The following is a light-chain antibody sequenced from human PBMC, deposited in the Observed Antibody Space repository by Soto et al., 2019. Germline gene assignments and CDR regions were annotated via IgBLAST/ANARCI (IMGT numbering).Light chain of an antibody. Sequence: DIQMTQSPSSLSAYVGDRVTITCRASQAICNYLAWYQQKPGKVPKLLIYAASTLPSGVPSRFSGSGSGTDFTLTISSLQPEDVATYYCQKYNIAPWTFGQGTKVDIK. CDR1: QAICNY. V-gene: IGKV1-27*01. CDR2: AAS. CDR3: QKYNIAPWT. J-gene: IGKJ1*01.